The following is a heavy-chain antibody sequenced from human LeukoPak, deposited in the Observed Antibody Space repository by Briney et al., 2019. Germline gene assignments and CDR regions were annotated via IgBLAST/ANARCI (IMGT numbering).Heavy chain of an antibody. D-gene: IGHD1-26*01. Sequence: SETLSLTCTVSGGSISSYYWSWIRQPPGKGLEWIGHIYYSGSTNYNPSLKSRVTISVDTSKDQFSLKLRSVTAADTAVYYCARAGRKWEPRAWFDPWGQGTLVTVSS. J-gene: IGHJ5*02. CDR2: IYYSGST. V-gene: IGHV4-59*01. CDR3: ARAGRKWEPRAWFDP. CDR1: GGSISSYY.